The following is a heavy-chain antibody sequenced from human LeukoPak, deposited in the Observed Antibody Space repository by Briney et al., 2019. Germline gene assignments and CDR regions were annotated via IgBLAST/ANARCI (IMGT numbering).Heavy chain of an antibody. CDR2: ISSRINYI. CDR3: ARDLILADNGGSSAHDY. V-gene: IGHV3-21*01. CDR1: GFTFSTST. J-gene: IGHJ4*02. Sequence: GGSLRLSCAASGFTFSTSTLNWVRQAPGKGLEWVSSISSRINYIYYSDSVKGRFTISRDNAKNSVYLQMNSLRAEDTAVYYCARDLILADNGGSSAHDYWGQGTLVTVSS. D-gene: IGHD2-15*01.